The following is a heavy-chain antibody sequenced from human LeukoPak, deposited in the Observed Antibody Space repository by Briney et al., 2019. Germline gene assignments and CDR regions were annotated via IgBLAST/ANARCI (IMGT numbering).Heavy chain of an antibody. Sequence: GGSLRLSCAASGFTFSSYAMHWVRQAPGKGLEWVAVISYDGSNKYYADSVKGRFTISRDNSKNTLYLQMNSLRAEDTAVYYCARSRYSSLFDYWGQGTLVTVSS. CDR2: ISYDGSNK. V-gene: IGHV3-30*04. CDR1: GFTFSSYA. D-gene: IGHD6-19*01. CDR3: ARSRYSSLFDY. J-gene: IGHJ4*02.